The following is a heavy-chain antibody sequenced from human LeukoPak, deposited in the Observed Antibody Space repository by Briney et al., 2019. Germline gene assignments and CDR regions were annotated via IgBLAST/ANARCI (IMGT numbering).Heavy chain of an antibody. J-gene: IGHJ4*02. CDR3: ARGRAVAGTDGVDY. CDR2: IIPIFGTA. V-gene: IGHV1-69*13. D-gene: IGHD6-19*01. CDR1: GGTFSIYA. Sequence: SVKVSCKASGGTFSIYAISWVRQAPGQGLEWMGGIIPIFGTANYAQKFQGRVTITADESTSTAYMELSSLRSEDTAVYYCARGRAVAGTDGVDYWGQGTLVTVSS.